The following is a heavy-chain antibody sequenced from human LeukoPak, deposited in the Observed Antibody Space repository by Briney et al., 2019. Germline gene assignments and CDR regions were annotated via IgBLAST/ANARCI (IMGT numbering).Heavy chain of an antibody. V-gene: IGHV3-23*01. CDR1: GFTFSSYT. J-gene: IGHJ4*02. D-gene: IGHD4-17*01. CDR2: INNRGSST. Sequence: GGSLRLSCAASGFTFSSYTMSWVRQAPGEGLEGLSAINNRGSSTYYAGSVQDRFTISRDNSQNPLYLQMTSLTVDDTAVYFCAKERQTGDYFTSDYWGQGTLVTVSS. CDR3: AKERQTGDYFTSDY.